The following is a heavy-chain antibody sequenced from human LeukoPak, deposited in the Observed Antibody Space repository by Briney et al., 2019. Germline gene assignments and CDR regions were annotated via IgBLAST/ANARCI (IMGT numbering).Heavy chain of an antibody. CDR1: GGSVSSYY. D-gene: IGHD3-22*01. J-gene: IGHJ6*03. Sequence: SETLSLTCTVSGGSVSSYYWSWIRQPPGKGLEWIGYIYYSGSTNYNPSLKSRVTISVDTSKNQFSLKLSSVTAADTAVYYCARAPNSSGYYYNYYYYYMDVWGKGTTVTVSS. CDR3: ARAPNSSGYYYNYYYYYMDV. V-gene: IGHV4-59*02. CDR2: IYYSGST.